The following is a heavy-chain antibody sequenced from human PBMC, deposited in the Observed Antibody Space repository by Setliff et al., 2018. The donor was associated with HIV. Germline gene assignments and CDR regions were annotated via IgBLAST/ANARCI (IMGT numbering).Heavy chain of an antibody. V-gene: IGHV1-18*01. D-gene: IGHD5-12*01. Sequence: ASVKVSCKASGYNLHNYGITWVRQAPGQGLERMGWINTHTGNTNSAQRFQGRVTMTTDTSTSTAYMELRSLRSDDTAVYYCARGKTWLRFLDYWGQGTLVTVSS. CDR2: INTHTGNT. CDR1: GYNLHNYG. J-gene: IGHJ4*02. CDR3: ARGKTWLRFLDY.